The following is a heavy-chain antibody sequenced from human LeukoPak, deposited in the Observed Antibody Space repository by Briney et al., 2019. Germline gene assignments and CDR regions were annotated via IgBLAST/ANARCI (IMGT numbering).Heavy chain of an antibody. D-gene: IGHD2-2*01. CDR3: AKGGYCSSTSCYYEGDY. V-gene: IGHV3-23*01. CDR1: GFTFSSYA. CDR2: ISGSGGST. J-gene: IGHJ4*02. Sequence: PGGSLRLSCAASGFTFSSYAMSWVRQAPGKGLEWVSAISGSGGSTYYADSVKGRFTISRDNSKNTLYLQMNSLRAEDTAVYYCAKGGYCSSTSCYYEGDYWGQGTLVTVSS.